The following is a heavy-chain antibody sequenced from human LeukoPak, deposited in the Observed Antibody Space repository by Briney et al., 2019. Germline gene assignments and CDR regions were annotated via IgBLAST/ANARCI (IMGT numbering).Heavy chain of an antibody. CDR2: IYSGGST. CDR3: ARERI. CDR1: GFTVSSNY. J-gene: IGHJ4*02. Sequence: GGSLTLSCAASGFTVSSNYMSWLRQAPGKGLEWVSVIYSGGSTYYADSVKGRSTISRDNSKNTVYLQMNSLRAEDTSVYYCARERIWGQGTLVSVSS. V-gene: IGHV3-66*01. D-gene: IGHD2-15*01.